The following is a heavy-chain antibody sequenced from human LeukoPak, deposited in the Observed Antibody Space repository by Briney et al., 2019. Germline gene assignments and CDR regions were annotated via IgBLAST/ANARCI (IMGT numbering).Heavy chain of an antibody. CDR2: IRNKVNSYTT. J-gene: IGHJ4*02. CDR3: ATSNSNGLSLFDY. Sequence: GGSLRLSCVVSGFTSSDHYIDWARQAPGKGLEWVGRIRNKVNSYTTEYAASVKDRFTISRDDSKNSVWLQMNSLKTEDSAVYYCATSNSNGLSLFDYWGQGTLVTVSS. V-gene: IGHV3-72*01. D-gene: IGHD6-25*01. CDR1: GFTSSDHY.